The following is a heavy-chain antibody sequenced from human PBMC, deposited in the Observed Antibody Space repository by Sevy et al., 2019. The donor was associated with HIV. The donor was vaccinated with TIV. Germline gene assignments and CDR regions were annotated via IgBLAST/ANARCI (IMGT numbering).Heavy chain of an antibody. J-gene: IGHJ4*02. CDR3: AKGDNWNDAKDY. CDR2: ISGSGGST. Sequence: GGSLRLSCAASGFTFSSYAMSWVRHAPGKGLEWVSAISGSGGSTYYADSVKGRFTISRDNSKNTLYLQMNSLRAEDTAVYYCAKGDNWNDAKDYWGQGTLVTVSS. D-gene: IGHD1-20*01. V-gene: IGHV3-23*01. CDR1: GFTFSSYA.